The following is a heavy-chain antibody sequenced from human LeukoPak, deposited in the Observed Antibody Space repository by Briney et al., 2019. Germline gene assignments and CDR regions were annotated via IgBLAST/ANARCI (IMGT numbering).Heavy chain of an antibody. J-gene: IGHJ4*02. V-gene: IGHV3-9*01. Sequence: GGSLRLSCAASGFTFSSYWMHWVRQAPGKGLEWVSGISWNSGSIGYADSVKGRFTISRDNAKNSLYLQMNSLRAEDTALYYCAKDTSVWFGELGGWGQGTLVTVSS. CDR3: AKDTSVWFGELGG. CDR2: ISWNSGSI. D-gene: IGHD3-10*01. CDR1: GFTFSSYW.